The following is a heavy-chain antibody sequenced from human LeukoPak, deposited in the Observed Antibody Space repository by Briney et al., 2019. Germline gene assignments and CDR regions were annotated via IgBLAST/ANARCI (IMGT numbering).Heavy chain of an antibody. CDR2: IKSKTDGGTT. V-gene: IGHV3-15*01. CDR3: TTEMFLGFGGYSYGGEYNWFDP. D-gene: IGHD5-18*01. Sequence: SGGFLRLSCAASGFTFSNAWMSWVRQAPGKGLEWVGRIKSKTDGGTTDYAAPVKGRFTISRDDSKNTLYLQMNSLKAEDTAVYYCTTEMFLGFGGYSYGGEYNWFDPWGQGTLVTVSS. J-gene: IGHJ5*02. CDR1: GFTFSNAW.